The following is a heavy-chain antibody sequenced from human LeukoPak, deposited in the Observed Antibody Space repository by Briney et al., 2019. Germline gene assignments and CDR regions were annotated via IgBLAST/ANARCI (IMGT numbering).Heavy chain of an antibody. J-gene: IGHJ6*02. CDR2: IFYTGST. Sequence: SETLSLTCTVSGASVSSSSYYWGRIRQPPGKGLEWIGSIFYTGSTYYNPSLKSRVTISVDTSKNHFSLKLSSVTASDTAVYYCARLTMVRGSTDVWGQGTTVTVSS. CDR3: ARLTMVRGSTDV. D-gene: IGHD3-10*01. V-gene: IGHV4-39*02. CDR1: GASVSSSSYY.